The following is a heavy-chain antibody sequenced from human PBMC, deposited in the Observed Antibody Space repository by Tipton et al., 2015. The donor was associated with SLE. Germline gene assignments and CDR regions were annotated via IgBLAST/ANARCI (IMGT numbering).Heavy chain of an antibody. CDR2: ISYDGSNK. Sequence: SLRLSCAASGFTLTTYDMHWVRQAPGKGLEWVAVISYDGSNKYYADSVKGRFTISRDNSKNTLYLQVNSLRAEDTAVYYCARVLGSFYGMDVWGQGTTVTVSS. V-gene: IGHV3-30*04. CDR1: GFTLTTYD. CDR3: ARVLGSFYGMDV. J-gene: IGHJ6*02.